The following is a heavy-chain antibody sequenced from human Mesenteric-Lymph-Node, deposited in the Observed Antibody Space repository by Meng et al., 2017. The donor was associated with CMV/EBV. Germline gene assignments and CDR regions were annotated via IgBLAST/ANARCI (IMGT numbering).Heavy chain of an antibody. CDR2: IDPSDGYT. CDR1: GNTLTRHH. D-gene: IGHD3-10*01. Sequence: ASVKVSCKASGNTLTRHHIHWVRQAPGQGLEWMGIIDPSDGYTTYARKFEGRVSMTSDTSSSTVYMELSTLRSEDTAVYYCARGGDYYYGSGSYFDYWGQGTLVTVSS. V-gene: IGHV1-46*01. CDR3: ARGGDYYYGSGSYFDY. J-gene: IGHJ4*02.